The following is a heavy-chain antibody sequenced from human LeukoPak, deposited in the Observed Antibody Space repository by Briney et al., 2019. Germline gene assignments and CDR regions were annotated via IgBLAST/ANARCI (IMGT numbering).Heavy chain of an antibody. J-gene: IGHJ4*02. CDR3: ARDSSGYYYLPQYYFDY. CDR2: SYYSGST. CDR1: GGSISSYY. V-gene: IGHV4-59*01. Sequence: SETLSLTCTVSGGSISSYYWSWIRQPPGRGLEGFGISYYSGSTNYNPSLKSRVTISVDTSKNQFSLKLSSVTAADTAVYYCARDSSGYYYLPQYYFDYWGQETLVTVSS. D-gene: IGHD3-22*01.